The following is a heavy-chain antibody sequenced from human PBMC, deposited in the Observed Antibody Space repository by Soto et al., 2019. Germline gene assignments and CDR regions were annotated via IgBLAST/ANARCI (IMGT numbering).Heavy chain of an antibody. CDR3: TTEKEYDILTGCPFDY. CDR2: IKSKTDGGTT. J-gene: IGHJ4*02. V-gene: IGHV3-15*01. CDR1: GFTFSNAW. Sequence: EVQLVESGGGLVKPGGSLRLFCAASGFTFSNAWMSWVRQAPGKGLEWVGRIKSKTDGGTTDYAAPVKGRFTISRDDSKNTLYLQMNSLKTEDTAVYYCTTEKEYDILTGCPFDYWGQGTLVTVSS. D-gene: IGHD3-9*01.